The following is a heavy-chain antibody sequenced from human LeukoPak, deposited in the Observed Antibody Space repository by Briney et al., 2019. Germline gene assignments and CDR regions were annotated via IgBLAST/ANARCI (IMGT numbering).Heavy chain of an antibody. J-gene: IGHJ6*02. CDR3: ARGALTAAPHDNYYYGMDV. CDR1: GFTFSSYA. Sequence: GRSLRLSCAASGFTFSSYAMHWVRQAPGKGLERVAVISYDGSNKYYADSVKGRFTISRDNSKNTLYLQMNSLRAEDTAVYYCARGALTAAPHDNYYYGMDVWGQGTTVTVSS. CDR2: ISYDGSNK. V-gene: IGHV3-30-3*01. D-gene: IGHD6-13*01.